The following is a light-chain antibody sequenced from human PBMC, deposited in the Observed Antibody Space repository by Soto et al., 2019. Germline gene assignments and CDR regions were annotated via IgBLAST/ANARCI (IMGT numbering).Light chain of an antibody. CDR2: DAS. J-gene: IGKJ1*01. CDR1: QNIQSW. CDR3: QRYNTDFRT. V-gene: IGKV1-5*01. Sequence: DSQMTQSPSTLSASVGDKVTITCRASQNIQSWLAWYQQKPGKAPKLLIYDASNLESGVPSRFSGSGSGTEFTLTISSLQPDDFATYYCQRYNTDFRTFGQGTKVEIK.